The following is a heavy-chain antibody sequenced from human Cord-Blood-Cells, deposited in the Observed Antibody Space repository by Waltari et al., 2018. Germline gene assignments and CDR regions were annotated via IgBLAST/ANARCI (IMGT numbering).Heavy chain of an antibody. Sequence: EVQLVESGGGLVKPGGSLRLSCAASGFTFSSYSMNWVRQAPGKGLEWVSSISSSSSYIYYADSVKGRFTISRDNAKNSLYLQMNSLRAEDTAVYYCARKYNGDYYFDYWGQRTLVTVSS. D-gene: IGHD4-17*01. CDR2: ISSSSSYI. V-gene: IGHV3-21*01. CDR1: GFTFSSYS. J-gene: IGHJ4*02. CDR3: ARKYNGDYYFDY.